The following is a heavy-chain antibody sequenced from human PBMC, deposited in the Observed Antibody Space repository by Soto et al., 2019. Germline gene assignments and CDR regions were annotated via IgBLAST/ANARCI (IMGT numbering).Heavy chain of an antibody. Sequence: PSETLSLTCTVSGGSISSGGYYWSWIRQPPGKGLEWIGYIYYSGSTNYNPSLKSRVTISVDTSKNQFSLKVSSVTAADTAVYYCARRWGTSFDFWGQGTLVTVSS. CDR3: ARRWGTSFDF. CDR1: GGSISSGGYY. V-gene: IGHV4-61*08. CDR2: IYYSGST. J-gene: IGHJ4*02. D-gene: IGHD7-27*01.